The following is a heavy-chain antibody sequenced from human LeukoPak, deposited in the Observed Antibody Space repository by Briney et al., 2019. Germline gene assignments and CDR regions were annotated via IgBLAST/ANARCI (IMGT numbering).Heavy chain of an antibody. CDR3: ARRTGLSGLVDY. CDR1: GGTFSSYA. J-gene: IGHJ4*02. Sequence: SVKVSCKASGGTFSSYAISWVRQAPGQGLEWMGGIIPIFGTANYAQKFQGRVTITADESTSTAHMELSSLRSEDTAVYYCARRTGLSGLVDYWGQGTLVTVSS. V-gene: IGHV1-69*01. D-gene: IGHD3/OR15-3a*01. CDR2: IIPIFGTA.